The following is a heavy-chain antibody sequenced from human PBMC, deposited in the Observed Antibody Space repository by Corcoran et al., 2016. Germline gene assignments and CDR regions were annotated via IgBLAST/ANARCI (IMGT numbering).Heavy chain of an antibody. J-gene: IGHJ6*02. CDR2: INHSGST. CDR1: GGSFSGYY. V-gene: IGHV4-34*01. D-gene: IGHD1-26*01. Sequence: QVQLQQWGAGLLKPSETLSLTCAVYGGSFSGYYWSWIRQPPGKGLEWIGEINHSGSTNYNPSLKSRVTISVDTSKNQFSLKLGSVTAADTAVYYCARGQGACGMDVWGQGTTVTVSS. CDR3: ARGQGACGMDV.